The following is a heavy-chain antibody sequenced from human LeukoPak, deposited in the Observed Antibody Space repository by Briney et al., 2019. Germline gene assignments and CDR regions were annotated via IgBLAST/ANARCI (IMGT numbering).Heavy chain of an antibody. CDR1: GFTFSNAW. Sequence: GGSLRLSCAASGFTFSNAWMSWVRQAPGKGLEWVGRIKSKTDGGTTDYAAPVKGRFTISRDDSKNTLYLQMNSLKTEDTAVYYCTTGLYDILTGYYSDYWGQGTLVTVSS. CDR2: IKSKTDGGTT. J-gene: IGHJ4*02. CDR3: TTGLYDILTGYYSDY. D-gene: IGHD3-9*01. V-gene: IGHV3-15*01.